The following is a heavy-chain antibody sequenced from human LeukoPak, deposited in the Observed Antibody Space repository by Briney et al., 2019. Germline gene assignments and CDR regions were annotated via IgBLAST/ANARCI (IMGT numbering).Heavy chain of an antibody. CDR2: IIPNLGTA. CDR3: ARWASIIYDSNWYAPLDY. CDR1: GGTFSSNE. D-gene: IGHD6-13*01. Sequence: ASVKVSCKASGGTFSSNEISWVRQAPGQGLEWMGRIIPNLGTANYAQSFQGRVTITADKSTSTAYMELSSLRSGDTAVYFCARWASIIYDSNWYAPLDYWGQGTLVTVSS. J-gene: IGHJ4*02. V-gene: IGHV1-69*04.